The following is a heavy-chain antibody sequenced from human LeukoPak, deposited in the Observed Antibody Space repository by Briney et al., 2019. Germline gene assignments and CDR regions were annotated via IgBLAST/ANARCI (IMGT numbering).Heavy chain of an antibody. CDR1: GFTFSSYA. V-gene: IGHV3-23*01. CDR3: AKVPAYDFWSGYYHLDY. Sequence: GGSLRLSCAASGFTFSSYAMSWVRQAPGKGLEWVSAISGSGGSTYYADSVKGRFTISRDNSKNTLYLQMNSPRAEDTAVYYCAKVPAYDFWSGYYHLDYWGQGTLVTVSS. J-gene: IGHJ4*02. D-gene: IGHD3-3*01. CDR2: ISGSGGST.